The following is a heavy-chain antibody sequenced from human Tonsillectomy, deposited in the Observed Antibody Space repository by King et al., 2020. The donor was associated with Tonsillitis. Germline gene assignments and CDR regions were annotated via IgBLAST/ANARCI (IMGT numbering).Heavy chain of an antibody. CDR1: GFTFSNAW. Sequence: VQLVESGGGLVKPGGSLRLSCTASGFTFSNAWMNWVRQAPGKGLEWVGRIQSKTDGGATYFAAPVKGKFAISRDDSKNTVYLQMNSLKSEDTAVYYWATGPREVRAGSFYFFAPGGRGTL. V-gene: IGHV3-15*06. D-gene: IGHD2/OR15-2a*01. J-gene: IGHJ5*02. CDR3: ATGPREVRAGSFYFFAP. CDR2: IQSKTDGGAT.